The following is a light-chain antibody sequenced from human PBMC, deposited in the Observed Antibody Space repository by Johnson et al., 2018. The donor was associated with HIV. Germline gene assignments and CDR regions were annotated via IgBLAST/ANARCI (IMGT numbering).Light chain of an antibody. V-gene: IGLV1-51*01. CDR2: DNN. J-gene: IGLJ1*01. Sequence: QSVLTQPPSVSAAPGQRVTISCSGSSSNIGNNYVSWYQQVPGTAPKLLIYDNNKRPSGIPDRFSGSKSGTSATLGITGLQTGDEAAYYCGTWDNSLSAYVFGTGTPITVL. CDR1: SSNIGNNY. CDR3: GTWDNSLSAYV.